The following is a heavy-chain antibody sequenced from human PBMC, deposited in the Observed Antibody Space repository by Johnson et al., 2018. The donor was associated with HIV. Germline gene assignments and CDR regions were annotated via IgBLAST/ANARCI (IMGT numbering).Heavy chain of an antibody. CDR3: AREFGQASSYAFDI. Sequence: VQLVESGGGLVQPGGSLRLSCAASGFTFSSYWMSWVRQAPGKGLEWVANIKQDGSEKYYVDSVKGRFTLSRDNAKNSLYLQMNSLRAEDTAVYYCAREFGQASSYAFDIWGQGTMVTVSS. D-gene: IGHD3/OR15-3a*01. CDR1: GFTFSSYW. V-gene: IGHV3-7*01. J-gene: IGHJ3*02. CDR2: IKQDGSEK.